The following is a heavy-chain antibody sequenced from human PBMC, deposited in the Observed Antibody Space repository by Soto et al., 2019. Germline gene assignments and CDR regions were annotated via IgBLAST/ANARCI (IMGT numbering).Heavy chain of an antibody. Sequence: EVQLLESGGGLVQPGGSLRLSCAASGFTFSSYAMSWVRQAPGKGLEWVTVISDTGGTTYYADSVKGRLTISRDNSKNTLYLQMKSLRAEDTAVYYCAKAYSSGWYPGRARAFDIWGQGTMVTVSS. D-gene: IGHD6-19*01. V-gene: IGHV3-23*01. CDR3: AKAYSSGWYPGRARAFDI. J-gene: IGHJ3*02. CDR1: GFTFSSYA. CDR2: ISDTGGTT.